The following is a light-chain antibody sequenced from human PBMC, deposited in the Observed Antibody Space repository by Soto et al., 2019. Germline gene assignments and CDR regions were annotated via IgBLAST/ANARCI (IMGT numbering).Light chain of an antibody. J-gene: IGKJ3*01. CDR3: QQGYSTPYT. CDR1: QTITTF. V-gene: IGKV1-39*01. Sequence: DIQLTQSPSSLSASVGGRVTSSCRASQTITTFLNWYQQKPGQAPKLLIYLASRLQSGVPSRFSGSGSGTDFTLTISSLQPEDFATYHCQQGYSTPYTFGPGTTVHI. CDR2: LAS.